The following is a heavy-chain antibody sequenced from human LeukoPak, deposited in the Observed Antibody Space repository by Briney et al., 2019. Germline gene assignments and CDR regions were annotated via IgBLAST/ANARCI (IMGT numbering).Heavy chain of an antibody. J-gene: IGHJ6*03. V-gene: IGHV3-21*01. CDR3: ARDVGFVTTGYYYYMDV. CDR2: ISSSSSYI. D-gene: IGHD4-11*01. Sequence: GGSLRLSCAASGFTFSSYSMNWVRQAPGKGLEWVPSISSSSSYIYYADSVKGRFTISRDNAKNSLYLQMNSLRAEDTAVYYCARDVGFVTTGYYYYMDVWGKGTTVTVSS. CDR1: GFTFSSYS.